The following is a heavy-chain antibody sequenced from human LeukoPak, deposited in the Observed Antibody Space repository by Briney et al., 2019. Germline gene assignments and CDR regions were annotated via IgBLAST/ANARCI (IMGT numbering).Heavy chain of an antibody. V-gene: IGHV3-7*01. Sequence: PGGSLRLSCAASGFTFSSYWMSWVRQTPGKGLEWVANIKPDGSEKYYVDSVKGRFTISRDNAKNSLYLQMNSLRAEDTAVYYCARVKGLDDYDSSAGDAFDIWGQGTMVTVSS. CDR1: GFTFSSYW. CDR3: ARVKGLDDYDSSAGDAFDI. J-gene: IGHJ3*02. CDR2: IKPDGSEK. D-gene: IGHD3-22*01.